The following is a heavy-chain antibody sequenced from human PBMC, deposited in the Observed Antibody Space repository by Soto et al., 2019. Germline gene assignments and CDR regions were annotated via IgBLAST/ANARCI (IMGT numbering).Heavy chain of an antibody. CDR2: IIPIFGTA. D-gene: IGHD2-2*01. V-gene: IGHV1-69*01. CDR3: ARDPELYCSSTSCKYNWFDH. CDR1: GGTFSSYA. J-gene: IGHJ5*02. Sequence: QVPLVQSGAEVKKPGSSVKVSCKASGGTFSSYAISWVRQAPGQGLEWMGGIIPIFGTANYAQKCQGRVTITADESTSPAYMEPSSLRCEDTAVYSCARDPELYCSSTSCKYNWFDHWGQGTPVTVSS.